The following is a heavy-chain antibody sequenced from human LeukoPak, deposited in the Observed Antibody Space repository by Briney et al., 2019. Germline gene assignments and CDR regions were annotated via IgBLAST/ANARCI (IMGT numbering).Heavy chain of an antibody. Sequence: GGALTLSCAASGFTFSTYAMHWVRQAPGKGLEYVSAISSNGGSKYYANFVKGRFTISRSNSKNTVFLKIGSRRAEDMAVYYCARVYSGEFLEWLLAVWGKGTTVTVSS. CDR3: ARVYSGEFLEWLLAV. CDR2: ISSNGGSK. CDR1: GFTFSTYA. J-gene: IGHJ6*04. V-gene: IGHV3-64*01. D-gene: IGHD3-3*01.